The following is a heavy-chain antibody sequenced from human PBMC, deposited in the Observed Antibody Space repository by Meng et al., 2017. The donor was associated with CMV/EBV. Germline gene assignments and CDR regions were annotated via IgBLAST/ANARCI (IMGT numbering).Heavy chain of an antibody. CDR1: GDTFTDYY. D-gene: IGHD4-17*01. Sequence: QVQLVQSGAELRKPGASVKVSCKASGDTFTDYYMHWVRQAPGQGLEWMGCINPNSGDTNYAQKFQGRVTMTRDTSISTAYMELSRLRSDDTAVYYCTRDAHLTTVTPNWFDPWDQGTLVTVSS. V-gene: IGHV1-2*02. CDR3: TRDAHLTTVTPNWFDP. CDR2: INPNSGDT. J-gene: IGHJ5*02.